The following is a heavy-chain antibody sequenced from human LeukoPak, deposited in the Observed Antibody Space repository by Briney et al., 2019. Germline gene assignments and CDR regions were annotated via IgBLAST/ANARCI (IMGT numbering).Heavy chain of an antibody. CDR1: GYIFTAYY. V-gene: IGHV1-2*02. CDR3: ASEAFCVGSSGDLHRVAS. CDR2: IDTDSGDT. Sequence: AASAKVSCKAPGYIFTAYYMHWVRQAPGQRLERMGWIDTDSGDTKYAQNFQGRVTITRDSSTGTAYMELSSLISDDTAIYYCASEAFCVGSSGDLHRVASWGPGTLVTVSS. J-gene: IGHJ4*02. D-gene: IGHD3-22*01.